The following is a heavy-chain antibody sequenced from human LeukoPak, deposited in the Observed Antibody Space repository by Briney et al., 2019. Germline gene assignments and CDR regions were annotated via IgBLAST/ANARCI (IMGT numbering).Heavy chain of an antibody. D-gene: IGHD3-9*01. J-gene: IGHJ4*02. CDR2: IYYSGST. CDR1: GGSISSSSYY. Sequence: PSETLSLTCTVSGGSISSSSYYWGWIRQPPGKGLEWIATIYYSGSTYYNPSLKSRVTISVDTSKNQFSLKLTSVTAADTAVYYCARAYDILTGYDYWGQGTLVTVSS. V-gene: IGHV4-39*01. CDR3: ARAYDILTGYDY.